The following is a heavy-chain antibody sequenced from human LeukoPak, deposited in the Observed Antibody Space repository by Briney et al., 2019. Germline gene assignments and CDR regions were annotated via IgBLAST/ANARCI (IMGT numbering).Heavy chain of an antibody. CDR3: ARDRELLTSGYYFDY. CDR2: IWYDGSKK. D-gene: IGHD1-26*01. J-gene: IGHJ4*02. Sequence: HPGGSLRLSCAASGFTFSSYGMHWVRQAPGKGLEWVAVIWYDGSKKFYSESVEGRFTISRDNSKNILYLQMHSLRAEDTAMYYCARDRELLTSGYYFDYWGQGTLVTVSP. CDR1: GFTFSSYG. V-gene: IGHV3-33*01.